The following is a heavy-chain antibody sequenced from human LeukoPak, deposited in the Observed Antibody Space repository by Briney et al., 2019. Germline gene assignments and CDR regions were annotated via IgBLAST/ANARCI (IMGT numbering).Heavy chain of an antibody. Sequence: PGGSLRLSCVASGFSFSNYAMSWVRQAPGKGLEWIPTISSGSYGTSYYADSVKGRFTISRDNSQNTVHLQMNSLRAEDTAVYYCLKHYYDSSGYLSAFDIWGQGTMVAVSS. D-gene: IGHD3-22*01. CDR1: GFSFSNYA. V-gene: IGHV3-23*01. CDR2: ISSGSYGTS. CDR3: LKHYYDSSGYLSAFDI. J-gene: IGHJ3*02.